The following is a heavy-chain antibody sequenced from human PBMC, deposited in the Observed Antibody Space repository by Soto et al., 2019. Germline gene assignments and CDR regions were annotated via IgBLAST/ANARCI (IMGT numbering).Heavy chain of an antibody. CDR1: GGSINRYY. V-gene: IGHV4-59*01. D-gene: IGHD7-27*01. CDR3: ASGDLDTDAFDI. J-gene: IGHJ3*02. CDR2: IYYSGST. Sequence: QVQLQESGPGLVKPSETLSLTCTVSGGSINRYYYSWFRQPPGKGLEWIGYIYYSGSTNYNPSLRSRVTISVDTSKNQFSLKLSSVTTADTAVYYCASGDLDTDAFDIWGQGTVVTVSS.